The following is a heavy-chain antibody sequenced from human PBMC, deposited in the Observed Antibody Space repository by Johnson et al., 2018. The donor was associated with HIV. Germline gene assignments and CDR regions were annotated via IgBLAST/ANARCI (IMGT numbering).Heavy chain of an antibody. CDR2: IYSGGRT. Sequence: VQLVESGGGLVKPGGSLRLSCAVSGFTVSTNYMSWVRQAPGKGLEWVSLIYSGGRTYYTDSVKGRFTISRDTAKNTLYLQMNSLRVEDTAVYYCARDPITPYERGPDAFDVWGQGTVVTVSS. CDR1: GFTVSTNY. J-gene: IGHJ3*01. D-gene: IGHD2-21*01. V-gene: IGHV3-53*01. CDR3: ARDPITPYERGPDAFDV.